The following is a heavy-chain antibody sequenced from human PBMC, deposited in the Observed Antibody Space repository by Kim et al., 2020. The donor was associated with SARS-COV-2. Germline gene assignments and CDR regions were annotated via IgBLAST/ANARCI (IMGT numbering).Heavy chain of an antibody. Sequence: GVITAYAETVKDRFSVSRYKSKNTLYLQMSSLRAEDTAIYFCASPRQPDCWGQGTLVTVSS. D-gene: IGHD6-13*01. CDR3: ASPRQPDC. CDR2: GVIT. V-gene: IGHV3-23*01. J-gene: IGHJ4*02.